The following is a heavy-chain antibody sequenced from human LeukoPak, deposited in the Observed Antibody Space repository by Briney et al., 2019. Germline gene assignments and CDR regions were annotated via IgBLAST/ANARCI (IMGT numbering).Heavy chain of an antibody. D-gene: IGHD3-16*01. CDR3: ARDDYDYDAFDI. Sequence: GSLRLSCAASGFTFSSYSMNWVRQAPGKGLEWVSSICSSSSYIYYADSVKGGFTISRDNAKNSLYLQMNSLRAEDTAVYYCARDDYDYDAFDIWGQGTMVTVSS. CDR2: ICSSSSYI. V-gene: IGHV3-21*01. J-gene: IGHJ3*02. CDR1: GFTFSSYS.